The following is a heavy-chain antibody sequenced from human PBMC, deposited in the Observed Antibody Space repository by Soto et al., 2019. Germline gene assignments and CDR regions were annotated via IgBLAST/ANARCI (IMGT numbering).Heavy chain of an antibody. CDR1: GFTFSDYY. Sequence: PGGSLRLSCAASGFTFSDYYMSWIRQAPGKGLEWVSYISSSSSYTNYADSVKGRFTISRDNAKNSLYLQMNSLRAEDTSVYYCAREPSYYDSNNFDYWGQGSLVTVSS. J-gene: IGHJ4*02. CDR2: ISSSSSYT. V-gene: IGHV3-11*06. CDR3: AREPSYYDSNNFDY. D-gene: IGHD3-22*01.